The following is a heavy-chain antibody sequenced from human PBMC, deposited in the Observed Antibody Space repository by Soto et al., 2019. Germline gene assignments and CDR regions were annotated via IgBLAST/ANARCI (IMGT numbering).Heavy chain of an antibody. V-gene: IGHV4-39*01. J-gene: IGHJ4*02. Sequence: SETLSLTCTVSGVSINSRSYYWCQIRQSPGKGLEWIGIIYYSGSTYYNPSLQSRVAMSIATSKTPFSLNLRSVSAADTAVYYCARQRTSVVTQAYFDDWGQGSVVTVS. D-gene: IGHD2-21*02. CDR3: ARQRTSVVTQAYFDD. CDR2: IYYSGST. CDR1: GVSINSRSYY.